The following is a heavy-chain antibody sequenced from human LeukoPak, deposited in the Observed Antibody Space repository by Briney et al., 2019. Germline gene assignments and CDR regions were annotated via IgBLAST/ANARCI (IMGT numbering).Heavy chain of an antibody. CDR1: GFTFSSYA. D-gene: IGHD4-17*01. J-gene: IGHJ3*02. CDR2: IRGSGGST. CDR3: GRDPNGDYIGAFDM. Sequence: GGSLRLSCAASGFTFSSYAMIWVRQAPGKGLEWVSAIRGSGGSTYYADSVKDRFTISRDNSKNTLYLQMNSLRAEDTAVYYCGRDPNGDYIGAFDMWGQGTVVTVSS. V-gene: IGHV3-23*01.